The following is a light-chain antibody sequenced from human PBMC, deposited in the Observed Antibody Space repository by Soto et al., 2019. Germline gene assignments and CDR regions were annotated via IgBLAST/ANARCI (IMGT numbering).Light chain of an antibody. Sequence: DIQMTQAPSSLSASVDDRVTITYRASQIILSYLSWFQQKQGKAPKILIYAASSLQSGVPSRFRGSGSGTEFTLAISRLQSEDFETYYCQQFNGYPITFGQGTRLEIK. CDR3: QQFNGYPIT. CDR2: AAS. J-gene: IGKJ5*01. CDR1: QIILSY. V-gene: IGKV1-17*01.